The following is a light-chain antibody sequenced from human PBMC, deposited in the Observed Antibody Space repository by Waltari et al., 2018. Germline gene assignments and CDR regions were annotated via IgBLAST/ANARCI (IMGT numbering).Light chain of an antibody. Sequence: EIVMTQSPATLSVSPGERATLSCRASQSVSSNLAWYQQNYGQAPWLLIYGASTSATGIPARFSGSGSGTEFTLTISILQSEDFAVYYCQQYNNWPPGYTFGQGTKLE. J-gene: IGKJ2*01. CDR2: GAS. CDR3: QQYNNWPPGYT. V-gene: IGKV3-15*01. CDR1: QSVSSN.